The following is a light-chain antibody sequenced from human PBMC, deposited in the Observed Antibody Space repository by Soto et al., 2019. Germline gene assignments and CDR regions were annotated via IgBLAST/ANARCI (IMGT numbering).Light chain of an antibody. Sequence: QSAPVSGSPGQSITISCTGSSSDVGAYGYVSWYQQHPGKAPKLIIYDVNSRPSGVSNRFSGSKTGNTASLTISGLQAEDDADYYCCSYTRSTHVVFGGGTKVTVL. J-gene: IGLJ2*01. CDR2: DVN. CDR3: CSYTRSTHVV. V-gene: IGLV2-14*03. CDR1: SSDVGAYGY.